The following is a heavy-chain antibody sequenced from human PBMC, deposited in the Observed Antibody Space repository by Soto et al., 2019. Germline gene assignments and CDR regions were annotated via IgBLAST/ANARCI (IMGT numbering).Heavy chain of an antibody. Sequence: SVKVSCKASGGTFSRNTISWVRQAPGQGLEWMGGIIPIFGTANYAQKFQGRVTITADESTSTAYMELSRLRSEDTAVYYCARQFHYDSSGYYYAYWGQGTLVTVSS. CDR2: IIPIFGTA. D-gene: IGHD3-22*01. J-gene: IGHJ4*02. CDR3: ARQFHYDSSGYYYAY. V-gene: IGHV1-69*13. CDR1: GGTFSRNT.